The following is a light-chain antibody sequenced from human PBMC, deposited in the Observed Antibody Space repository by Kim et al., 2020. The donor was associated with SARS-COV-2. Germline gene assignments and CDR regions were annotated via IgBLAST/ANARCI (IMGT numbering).Light chain of an antibody. V-gene: IGKV1-39*01. CDR3: QQSYITPFT. Sequence: ASVGDRVTITCRTTQSISRHLNWYQQKPGGAPKLLISAASTLQGGVTSRFSGSGSETDFTLTISSLQPEDFATYFCQQSYITPFTFGPGTKVDIK. CDR2: AAS. CDR1: QSISRH. J-gene: IGKJ3*01.